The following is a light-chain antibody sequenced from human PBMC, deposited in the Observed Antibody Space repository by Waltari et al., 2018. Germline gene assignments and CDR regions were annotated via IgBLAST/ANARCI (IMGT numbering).Light chain of an antibody. J-gene: IGKJ5*01. CDR1: QSVSSN. CDR3: QQYNNWPPG. CDR2: GAS. V-gene: IGKV3-15*01. Sequence: EIVMTQSPAPLSVSPGERATLSCRASQSVSSNLAWYQQKPGQAPRLLIYGASTRATGIPARFSGSGSGTEFTLTISSLQSEDFAVYYCQQYNNWPPGFGQGTRLEIK.